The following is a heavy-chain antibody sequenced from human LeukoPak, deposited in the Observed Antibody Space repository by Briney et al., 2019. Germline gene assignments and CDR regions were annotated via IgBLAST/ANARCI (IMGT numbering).Heavy chain of an antibody. CDR3: ARWNVAFDV. CDR2: INRDGSDE. CDR1: GFTFSTYL. Sequence: GGSLRLSCAASGFTFSTYLMSWVRQVPGKGLEWVANINRDGSDEYYADSVKGRFTIFRDNSENSVYLQMNSLRADDTAIFYCARWNVAFDVWGQGTLVTVSS. V-gene: IGHV3-7*05. J-gene: IGHJ4*02. D-gene: IGHD1-1*01.